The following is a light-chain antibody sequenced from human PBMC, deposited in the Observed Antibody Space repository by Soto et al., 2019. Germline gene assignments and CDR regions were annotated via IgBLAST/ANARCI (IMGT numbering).Light chain of an antibody. Sequence: QSVLTQPPSASGTPGQRVTISCSGSSSNIRSYTVNWYKQLPGTAPKLLIYSNDRRPSRVPDRFSGSKSGTSASLAISGLQSEDEADHYCAAWDDSLNGYVLGNGTKVT. J-gene: IGLJ1*01. CDR1: SSNIRSYT. CDR3: AAWDDSLNGYV. CDR2: SND. V-gene: IGLV1-44*01.